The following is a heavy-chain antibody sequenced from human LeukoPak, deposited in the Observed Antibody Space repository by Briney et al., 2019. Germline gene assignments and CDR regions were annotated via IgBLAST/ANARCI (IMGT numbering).Heavy chain of an antibody. Sequence: GGSLRLSCAASGFTFSSYAMSWVRQAPGKGLVWVSAIGSSGASTFYADSVKGRFTISRDNSKNVLYLQMHSLTAEDTALYYCAKKGTVQGVPSYYFDYWGQGALVTVSS. CDR3: AKKGTVQGVPSYYFDY. V-gene: IGHV3-23*01. D-gene: IGHD3-10*01. J-gene: IGHJ4*02. CDR2: IGSSGAST. CDR1: GFTFSSYA.